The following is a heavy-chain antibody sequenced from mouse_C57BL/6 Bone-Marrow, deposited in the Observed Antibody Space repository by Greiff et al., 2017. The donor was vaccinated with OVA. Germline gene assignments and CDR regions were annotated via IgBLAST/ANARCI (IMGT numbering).Heavy chain of an antibody. J-gene: IGHJ3*01. CDR3: ASYSAWFAY. CDR2: IDPSDSYT. V-gene: IGHV1-69*01. CDR1: GYTFTSYW. Sequence: QVQLKQPGAELVMPGASVKLSCKASGYTFTSYWMHWVKQRPGQGLEWIGEIDPSDSYTNYNQKFKGKSTLTVDKSSSPAYMQLSSLTSEDSAVYYCASYSAWFAYWGQGTLVAVSA. D-gene: IGHD1-1*01.